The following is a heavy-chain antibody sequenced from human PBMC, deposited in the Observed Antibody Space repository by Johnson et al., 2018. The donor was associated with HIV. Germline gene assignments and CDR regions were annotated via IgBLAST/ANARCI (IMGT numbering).Heavy chain of an antibody. CDR2: IRYDGSNK. V-gene: IGHV3-30*02. J-gene: IGHJ3*02. CDR3: AKDLGGSYGSGSYAWPQRGAFDI. D-gene: IGHD3-10*01. Sequence: QVQLVESGGGLIQPGGSLRLSCAASGFTFSSYGMHWVRQAPGKGLEWVAFIRYDGSNKYYADSVKGRFTISRDTSKKMLYLQMNSLRVDDTAVYYCAKDLGGSYGSGSYAWPQRGAFDIWGQGTMVTVSS. CDR1: GFTFSSYG.